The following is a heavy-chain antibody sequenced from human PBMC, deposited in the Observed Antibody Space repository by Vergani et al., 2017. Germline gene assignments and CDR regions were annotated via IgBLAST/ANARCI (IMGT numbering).Heavy chain of an antibody. J-gene: IGHJ5*02. CDR1: GYTFTSNG. CDR3: AIVYGNLWGNWFDP. Sequence: QVQLVQSGAEVKKPGASVKVSCKASGYTFTSNGLSWVRQAPGQGLEWMGWISADNGNTNYAHKLQGRVTMTTDTSTSTAYMELRSLRSDDTAVYYCAIVYGNLWGNWFDPWGQGTVVTVSS. CDR2: ISADNGNT. D-gene: IGHD7-27*01. V-gene: IGHV1-18*01.